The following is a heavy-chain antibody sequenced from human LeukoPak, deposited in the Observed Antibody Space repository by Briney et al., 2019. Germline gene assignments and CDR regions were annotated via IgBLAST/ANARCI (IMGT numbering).Heavy chain of an antibody. CDR1: GLTFSSYG. CDR2: IWYDGSNK. CDR3: AREGFWDIVVVPAGTRGAFDI. V-gene: IGHV3-33*01. D-gene: IGHD2-2*01. J-gene: IGHJ3*02. Sequence: PGRSLRLSCAASGLTFSSYGMHWVRQAPGKGLEWVAVIWYDGSNKYYADSVKGRFTISRDNSKNTLYLHMNRLRAEDTAVYYCAREGFWDIVVVPAGTRGAFDIWGQGTMVTVSS.